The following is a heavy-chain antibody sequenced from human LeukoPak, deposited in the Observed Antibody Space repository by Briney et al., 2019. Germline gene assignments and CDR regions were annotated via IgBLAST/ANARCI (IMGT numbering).Heavy chain of an antibody. CDR1: GFTFSSYG. J-gene: IGHJ6*02. CDR2: ISYDGSNK. CDR3: AKVPIYGEYVLSPFYYYGMDV. Sequence: PGGSLGLSCAASGFTFSSYGMHWVRQAPGKGLEWVAVISYDGSNKYYADSVKGRFTISRDNSKNTLYLQMNSLRAEDTAVYYCAKVPIYGEYVLSPFYYYGMDVWGQGTTVTVSS. V-gene: IGHV3-30*18. D-gene: IGHD4-17*01.